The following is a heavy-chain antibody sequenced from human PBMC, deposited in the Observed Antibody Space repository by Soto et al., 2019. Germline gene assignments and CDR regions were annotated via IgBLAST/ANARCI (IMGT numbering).Heavy chain of an antibody. D-gene: IGHD1-1*01. V-gene: IGHV1-8*01. CDR2: MNPNSGNT. CDR3: ARERTGTTSMDV. Sequence: QVQLVQSGAEVKKPGASVKVSCKASGYTFTSYDINWVRQATGQGLEWMGWMNPNSGNTGYAKKFQGRVTMTTNTSISTAYMELSSLRSEDTAVYYCARERTGTTSMDVWGQGTTVTVSS. J-gene: IGHJ6*02. CDR1: GYTFTSYD.